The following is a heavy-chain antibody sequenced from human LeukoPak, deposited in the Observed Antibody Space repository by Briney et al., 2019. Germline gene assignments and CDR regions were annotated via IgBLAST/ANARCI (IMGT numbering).Heavy chain of an antibody. CDR2: IYYSGST. Sequence: SETLSLTCTVSGGSISSYYWSWIRQPPGKGLEWIGYIYYSGSTNYNPSLKSRVTISVDTSKNQFSLKLSSVTAADTAVYYCASSYDSSGYYSGYFDYWGQGTLVTVSS. CDR3: ASSYDSSGYYSGYFDY. J-gene: IGHJ4*02. V-gene: IGHV4-59*01. CDR1: GGSISSYY. D-gene: IGHD3-22*01.